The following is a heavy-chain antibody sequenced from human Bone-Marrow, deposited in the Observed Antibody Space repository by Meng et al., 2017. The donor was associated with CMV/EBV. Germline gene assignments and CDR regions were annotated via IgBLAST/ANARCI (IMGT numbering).Heavy chain of an antibody. Sequence: SCKASGNTFVNEYVHWVRQAPGQGLEWMGVINPSGDKTTYAQTFQGRVTMTRDTSTGAVYMELRSLRSEDAAVYYCAKESPGTTYFDYWGQGTLVTVSS. V-gene: IGHV1-46*01. CDR3: AKESPGTTYFDY. J-gene: IGHJ4*02. D-gene: IGHD1/OR15-1a*01. CDR2: INPSGDKT. CDR1: GNTFVNEY.